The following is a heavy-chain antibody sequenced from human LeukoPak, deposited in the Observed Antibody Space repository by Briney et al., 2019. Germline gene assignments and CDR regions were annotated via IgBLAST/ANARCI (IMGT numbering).Heavy chain of an antibody. D-gene: IGHD6-19*01. V-gene: IGHV3-74*01. J-gene: IGHJ4*02. CDR3: ARDRLIAVAGYFDY. Sequence: GGSLRLSCAASGFTFSSYWMHWVRQAPGKGLVWVSRINSDGSSTSYADSVKGRFTISRDNAKNSLYLQMNSLRAEDTAVYYCARDRLIAVAGYFDYWGQGTLVTVSS. CDR1: GFTFSSYW. CDR2: INSDGSST.